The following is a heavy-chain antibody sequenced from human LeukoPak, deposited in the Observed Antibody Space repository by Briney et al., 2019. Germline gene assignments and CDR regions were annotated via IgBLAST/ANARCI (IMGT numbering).Heavy chain of an antibody. V-gene: IGHV3-33*01. CDR3: ARDSADFWSGYYLDY. CDR2: IWYDGSNK. D-gene: IGHD3-3*01. Sequence: GRSLRLSCAASVFTFSSYVMHWVRPAPGKGLEWVAVIWYDGSNKYYADSVKGRFTISRDNSKNTLYLQMNSLRAEDTAVYYCARDSADFWSGYYLDYWGQGTLVTVSS. CDR1: VFTFSSYV. J-gene: IGHJ4*02.